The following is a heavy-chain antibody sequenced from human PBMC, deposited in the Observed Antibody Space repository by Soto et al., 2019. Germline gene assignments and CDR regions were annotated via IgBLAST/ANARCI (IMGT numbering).Heavy chain of an antibody. Sequence: PSQTLALTCALSGVSVSRNSAAWNWIRLSPSRGLELLARTYYRSRCYTDYAVSVRSRITVNPDTSKTQFSLQLTSVTPEDTAVYYCAGTTSHQWYYMDVWGKGTPGTVSS. V-gene: IGHV6-1*01. D-gene: IGHD1-7*01. CDR3: AGTTSHQWYYMDV. CDR1: GVSVSRNSAA. CDR2: TYYRSRCYT. J-gene: IGHJ6*03.